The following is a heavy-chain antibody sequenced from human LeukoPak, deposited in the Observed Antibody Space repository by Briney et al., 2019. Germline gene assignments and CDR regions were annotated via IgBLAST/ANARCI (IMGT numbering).Heavy chain of an antibody. CDR2: IYHSGST. Sequence: SETLSLTCAVSGGSISSGGYSWSWIRQPPGKGLEWIGYIYHSGSTYYNPSLKSRVTISVDRSKNQFSLKLCSVTAADTAVYYCARTSIAARRANAFDIWGQGTMVTVSS. V-gene: IGHV4-30-2*01. J-gene: IGHJ3*02. CDR3: ARTSIAARRANAFDI. CDR1: GGSISSGGYS. D-gene: IGHD6-6*01.